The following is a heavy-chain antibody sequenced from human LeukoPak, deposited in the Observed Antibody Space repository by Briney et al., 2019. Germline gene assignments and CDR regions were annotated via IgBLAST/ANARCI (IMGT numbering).Heavy chain of an antibody. D-gene: IGHD3-10*01. J-gene: IGHJ4*02. CDR2: ISTSGGKT. V-gene: IGHV3-23*01. Sequence: GGSLRLSCAASGFTYSSNAMSWVRQAPGKGLEWVSAISTSGGKTYYADSVKGRFTISRDNSKNTLYLQMNSLRVEDTAVYYCAKDLDSGSGSYDYWGQGTLVTVSS. CDR1: GFTYSSNA. CDR3: AKDLDSGSGSYDY.